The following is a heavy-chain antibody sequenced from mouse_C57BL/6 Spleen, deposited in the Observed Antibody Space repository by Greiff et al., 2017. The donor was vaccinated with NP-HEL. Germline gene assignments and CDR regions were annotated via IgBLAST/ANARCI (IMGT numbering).Heavy chain of an antibody. Sequence: QVQLQQPGAELVRPGSSVKLSCKASGYTFTSYWMHWVKQRPIQGLEWIGNIDPSDSETHYNQKFKDKATLTVDKSSSTAYMQLSSLTSEDSAVYYCARWGLLPYFDVWGTGTTVTVSS. D-gene: IGHD2-3*01. CDR1: GYTFTSYW. CDR3: ARWGLLPYFDV. V-gene: IGHV1-52*01. J-gene: IGHJ1*03. CDR2: IDPSDSET.